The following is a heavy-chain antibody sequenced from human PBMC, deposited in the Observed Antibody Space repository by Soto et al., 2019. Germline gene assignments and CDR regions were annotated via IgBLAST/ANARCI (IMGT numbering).Heavy chain of an antibody. Sequence: QVQLVESGGGVVQPGRSLRLSCAASGFTFSSYGMHWVRQAPSKGLEWVAVIWYDGSNKYYADSVKGRFTISRDNSKNTLYLQMNSLRAEDTAVYYCARTVATNPYYFDYWGQGTLVTVSS. J-gene: IGHJ4*02. CDR3: ARTVATNPYYFDY. CDR1: GFTFSSYG. D-gene: IGHD4-17*01. CDR2: IWYDGSNK. V-gene: IGHV3-33*01.